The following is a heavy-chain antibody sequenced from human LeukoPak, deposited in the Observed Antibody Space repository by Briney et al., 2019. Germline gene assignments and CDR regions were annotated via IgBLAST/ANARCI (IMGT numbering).Heavy chain of an antibody. D-gene: IGHD2-2*01. V-gene: IGHV4-30-2*01. J-gene: IGHJ6*02. CDR2: IYHSGST. CDR1: GGSISSGGYS. CDR3: ARGLPILSARGYYYYGMDV. Sequence: SETLSLTCAVSGGSISSGGYSWSWIRQPPGKGLEWIGYIYHSGSTYYNPSLKSRVTISVDTSKNQFSLKLSSVTAADTAVYYCARGLPILSARGYYYYGMDVWGQGTTVTVSS.